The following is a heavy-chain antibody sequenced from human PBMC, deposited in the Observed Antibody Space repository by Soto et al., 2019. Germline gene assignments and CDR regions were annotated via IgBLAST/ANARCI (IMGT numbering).Heavy chain of an antibody. V-gene: IGHV1-46*01. D-gene: IGHD6-19*01. CDR1: GYTFTSYY. CDR3: AARPPSGYNWFDP. CDR2: INPSGGST. Sequence: ASVKVSCKASGYTFTSYYVHWVRQAPGQGLEWMGIINPSGGSTSYAQKFQGRVTMTRDTSTSTVYMELSSLRSEDTAVYYCAARPPSGYNWFDPWGQGTLVTVSS. J-gene: IGHJ5*02.